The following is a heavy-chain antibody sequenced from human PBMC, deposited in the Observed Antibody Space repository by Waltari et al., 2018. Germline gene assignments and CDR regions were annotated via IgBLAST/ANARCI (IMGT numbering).Heavy chain of an antibody. CDR3: VTFFGYGAAALGGMDV. D-gene: IGHD6-13*01. CDR1: GYSFPRYYW. J-gene: IGHJ6*02. CDR2: IYPGDSDT. Sequence: EVQLEQSGTEVKKPGASLKISCKQGSGYSFPRYYWIGWVRQMPGKGLEWMGVIYPGDSDTRYSPSFQGQVTISVDRSIFTAYLQWSSLKASDSGIYYCVTFFGYGAAALGGMDVWGQGTTVIVSS. V-gene: IGHV5-51*01.